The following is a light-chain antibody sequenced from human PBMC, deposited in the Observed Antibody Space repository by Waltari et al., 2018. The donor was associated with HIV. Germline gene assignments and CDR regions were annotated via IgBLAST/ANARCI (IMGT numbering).Light chain of an antibody. CDR2: ATS. Sequence: DIQMTQPPSLLSASVGDRVTIACRASQGIGTSLSWYQQKPGKAPQLLIYATSTLQPAVPSRFSVSGPGTQFPLTFSSLQPEDFATYSCPQLKSNPLAFSPGTTVDVE. CDR1: QGIGTS. CDR3: PQLKSNPLA. J-gene: IGKJ3*01. V-gene: IGKV1-9*01.